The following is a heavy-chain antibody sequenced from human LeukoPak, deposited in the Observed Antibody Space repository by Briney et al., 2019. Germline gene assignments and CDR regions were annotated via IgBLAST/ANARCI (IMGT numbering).Heavy chain of an antibody. J-gene: IGHJ6*02. V-gene: IGHV6-1*01. D-gene: IGHD5-18*01. CDR2: TYYRSMWYN. Sequence: SQTLSLTCAISGDSVSSNSAAWNWIRQSPSRGLEWLGRTYYRSMWYNDYAVSVKSRITINPDTSKNQFSLQLNSVTPEDTAVYYCARESLLWLTDYYYGMDVWGQGTTVTVSS. CDR1: GDSVSSNSAA. CDR3: ARESLLWLTDYYYGMDV.